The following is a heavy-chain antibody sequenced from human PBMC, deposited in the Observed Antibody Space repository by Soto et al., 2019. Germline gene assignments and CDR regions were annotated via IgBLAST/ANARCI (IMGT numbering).Heavy chain of an antibody. CDR2: ISGSGGST. Sequence: GGSLRLSCAASGFTFSSYAMSWVRQAPGKGLEWVSAISGSGGSTYKADSVKGRFTISRDNSKNTLYLQLNSLRAEDTAVYYCAKGADCSGGSCYFLGAFDIWGQGTMVTVSS. D-gene: IGHD2-15*01. J-gene: IGHJ3*02. CDR3: AKGADCSGGSCYFLGAFDI. V-gene: IGHV3-23*01. CDR1: GFTFSSYA.